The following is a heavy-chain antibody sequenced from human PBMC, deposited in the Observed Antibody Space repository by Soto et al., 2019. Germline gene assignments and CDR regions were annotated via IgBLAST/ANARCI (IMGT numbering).Heavy chain of an antibody. D-gene: IGHD3-22*01. Sequence: GGSLRLSCAASGFSFSSYGMQWVRQAPGKGLEWVSVIYSGGSTYYADSVKGRFTISRGNSKNTLYLQMNSLRAEDTAVYYCARPVEDSSGYYYADWYFDLWGRGTLVTVSS. CDR3: ARPVEDSSGYYYADWYFDL. V-gene: IGHV3-66*04. CDR1: GFSFSSYG. J-gene: IGHJ2*01. CDR2: IYSGGST.